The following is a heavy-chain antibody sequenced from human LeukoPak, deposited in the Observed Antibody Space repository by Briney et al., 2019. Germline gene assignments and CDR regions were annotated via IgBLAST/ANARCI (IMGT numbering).Heavy chain of an antibody. D-gene: IGHD3-10*01. Sequence: GGSLRLSCAASGFTFNNYAMSWVRQAPGKGLEWVSGISGSGGNTYYADSVKGRFTISRHNSKNTLYLQMNSLRAEDTAVYYCARERPITMVRGVIITYGMDVWGQGTTVTVSS. CDR3: ARERPITMVRGVIITYGMDV. V-gene: IGHV3-23*01. CDR1: GFTFNNYA. CDR2: ISGSGGNT. J-gene: IGHJ6*02.